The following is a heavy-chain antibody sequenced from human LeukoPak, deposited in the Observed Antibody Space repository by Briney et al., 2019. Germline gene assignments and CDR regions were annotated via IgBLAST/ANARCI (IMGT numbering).Heavy chain of an antibody. J-gene: IGHJ4*02. CDR3: ARDAGGDYYDSSGSFDY. V-gene: IGHV1-18*01. D-gene: IGHD3-22*01. CDR2: ISAYNGNT. Sequence: ASVKVSCKASGYTFTSYGISWVRQAPGQGLEWMGWISAYNGNTNYVQKLQGRVTMTTDTSTSTAYMELRSLRSDDTAVYYCARDAGGDYYDSSGSFDYWGQGTLVTVSS. CDR1: GYTFTSYG.